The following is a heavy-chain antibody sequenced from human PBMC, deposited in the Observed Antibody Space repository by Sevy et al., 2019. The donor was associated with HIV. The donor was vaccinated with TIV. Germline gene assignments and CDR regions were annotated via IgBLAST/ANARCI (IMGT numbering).Heavy chain of an antibody. Sequence: GGSLRLSCAASGFTFSSYAMSWVRQAPGKGLEWVSAISGSGGSTYYAASVKGRFTISRDNSKNTLYLQMNSLRAEDTAVYYCAKGEVKDGYRYGFYYFDYWGQGTLVTVSS. V-gene: IGHV3-23*01. CDR1: GFTFSSYA. CDR3: AKGEVKDGYRYGFYYFDY. D-gene: IGHD5-18*01. J-gene: IGHJ4*02. CDR2: ISGSGGST.